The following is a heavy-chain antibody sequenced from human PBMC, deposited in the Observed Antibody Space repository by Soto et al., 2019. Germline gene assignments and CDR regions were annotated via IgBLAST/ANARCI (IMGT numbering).Heavy chain of an antibody. D-gene: IGHD2-15*01. J-gene: IGHJ4*02. V-gene: IGHV4-59*01. CDR3: ARDFADYCSGGSCYYFDY. Sequence: SETLSLTCTVSGGSISSYYWSWIRQPPGKGLEWIGYIYYSGSTNYNPSLKSRVTISVDTSKNQFSLKLSSVTAADTAVYYCARDFADYCSGGSCYYFDYWGQGTLVTVSS. CDR2: IYYSGST. CDR1: GGSISSYY.